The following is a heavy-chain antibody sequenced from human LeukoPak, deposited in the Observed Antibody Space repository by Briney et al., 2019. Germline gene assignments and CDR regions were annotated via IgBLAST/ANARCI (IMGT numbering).Heavy chain of an antibody. Sequence: SETLSLTCTVSGGSVSGYYWSWIRQPPGKGLEWIGYFYYTGFTNYNPSLKSRVTMSVDTSKNQFSLKLSSVTAADTAVYFCARRYGDSFSFWFDPWGQGTLVSVSS. V-gene: IGHV4-59*02. J-gene: IGHJ5*02. D-gene: IGHD4-17*01. CDR1: GGSVSGYY. CDR3: ARRYGDSFSFWFDP. CDR2: FYYTGFT.